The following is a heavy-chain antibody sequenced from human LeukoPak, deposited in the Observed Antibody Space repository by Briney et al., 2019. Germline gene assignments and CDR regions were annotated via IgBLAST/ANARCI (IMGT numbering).Heavy chain of an antibody. Sequence: GGSLRLSCSASRFTFSSYTMNWVRQAPGKGLEWVSYISSSSSTIYYADSVKGRFTISRDNAKNSLYLQMNSLRAQDTAVYYCARSLLLWFGELLPYFDYWGQGTLVTVSS. J-gene: IGHJ4*02. CDR1: RFTFSSYT. CDR2: ISSSSSTI. V-gene: IGHV3-48*04. CDR3: ARSLLLWFGELLPYFDY. D-gene: IGHD3-10*01.